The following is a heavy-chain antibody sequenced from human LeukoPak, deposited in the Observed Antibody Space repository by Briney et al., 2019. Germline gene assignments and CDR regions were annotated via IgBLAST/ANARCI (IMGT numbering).Heavy chain of an antibody. CDR2: SRDRVNSYST. D-gene: IGHD3-22*01. CDR1: GFTFSDHY. V-gene: IGHV3-72*01. CDR3: ARLRYYYDSSGSDV. J-gene: IGHJ6*04. Sequence: PGGSLRLSCATSGFTFSDHYMDWVRQAPGKGLEWVGRSRDRVNSYSTGYAASVKGRFTVSRDDSKNSLYLQMDSLKTEDTAVYYCARLRYYYDSSGSDVWGKGTTVTVSS.